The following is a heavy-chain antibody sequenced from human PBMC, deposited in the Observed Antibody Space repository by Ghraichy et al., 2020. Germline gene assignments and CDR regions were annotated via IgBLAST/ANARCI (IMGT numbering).Heavy chain of an antibody. CDR3: ARVIVVVPARGPDEYGMDV. J-gene: IGHJ6*02. CDR1: GGSISSGGYY. Sequence: SLNISCTISGGSISSGGYYWSCIRQHPGKGLEWIGYIYYSGSTYYNPSLKSRVTISVDTSKNQFSLKLSSVTAADTAVYYCARVIVVVPARGPDEYGMDVWGQGTTVTVSS. V-gene: IGHV4-31*03. CDR2: IYYSGST. D-gene: IGHD2-2*01.